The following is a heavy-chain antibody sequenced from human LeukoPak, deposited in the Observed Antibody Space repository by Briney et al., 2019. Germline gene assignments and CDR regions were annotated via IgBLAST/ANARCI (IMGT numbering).Heavy chain of an antibody. CDR1: GGSISSHY. CDR3: ASTIFGVVNGWFDP. J-gene: IGHJ5*02. V-gene: IGHV4-4*07. Sequence: SETLSLTCTVSGGSISSHYWSWIRQPAGKGLEWIGRIYTSGSTNYNPSLKSRVTMSVDTSKNQFSLKLSSVTAADTAVYYCASTIFGVVNGWFDPWGQGTLVTVSS. CDR2: IYTSGST. D-gene: IGHD3-3*01.